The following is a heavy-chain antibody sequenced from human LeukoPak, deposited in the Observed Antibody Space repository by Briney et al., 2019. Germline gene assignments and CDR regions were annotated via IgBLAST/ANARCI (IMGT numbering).Heavy chain of an antibody. J-gene: IGHJ4*02. CDR3: AKTPRIAVAGPFDY. Sequence: ASVKVSCKASGYTFTSYGISWVRQAPGQGLEWMGWISAYNGNTNYAQKLQGRVTITRDTSASTAYMELSSLRSEDTAVYYCAKTPRIAVAGPFDYWGQGTLVTVSS. D-gene: IGHD6-19*01. CDR1: GYTFTSYG. CDR2: ISAYNGNT. V-gene: IGHV1-18*01.